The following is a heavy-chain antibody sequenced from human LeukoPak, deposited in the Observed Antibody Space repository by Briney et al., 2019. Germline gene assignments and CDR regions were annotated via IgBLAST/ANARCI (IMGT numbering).Heavy chain of an antibody. CDR2: ISGSGGST. D-gene: IGHD1-26*01. CDR1: GFTLSSYA. V-gene: IGHV3-23*01. Sequence: GGSLRLSCAASGFTLSSYAMSWVRQAPGKGLEWVSAISGSGGSTYYADSVKGRFTISRDNSKNTLYLQMNSLRAEDTAVYCCAKNSGSYYKYNWFDPWGQGTLVTVSS. J-gene: IGHJ5*02. CDR3: AKNSGSYYKYNWFDP.